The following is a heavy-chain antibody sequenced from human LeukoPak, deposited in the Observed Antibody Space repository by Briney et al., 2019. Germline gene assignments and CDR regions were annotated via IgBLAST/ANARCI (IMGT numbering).Heavy chain of an antibody. CDR1: GGSFSGYY. D-gene: IGHD3-9*01. V-gene: IGHV4-34*01. CDR2: INHSGST. J-gene: IGHJ5*02. Sequence: PSETLSLTCAVYGGSFSGYYWSWIRQPPGKGLEWIGEINHSGSTSYNPSLKSRVTISVDTSKNQFSPKLSSVTAADTAVYYCARGFTYYDILTGYGFDPWGQGTLVTVSS. CDR3: ARGFTYYDILTGYGFDP.